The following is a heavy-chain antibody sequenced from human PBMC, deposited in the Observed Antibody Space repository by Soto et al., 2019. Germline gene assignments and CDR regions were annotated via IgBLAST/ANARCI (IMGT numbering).Heavy chain of an antibody. CDR1: GGSFSGYY. V-gene: IGHV4-34*01. CDR2: INHSGST. J-gene: IGHJ6*03. Sequence: SETLSLTCAVYGGSFSGYYWSWIRQPPGKGLEWIGEINHSGSTNYNPSLKSRVTISVDTSKNQFSLKLSSVTAADTAVYYCARSTKGVVRGVIMNYYYYYMDVWGKGTTVTVSS. CDR3: ARSTKGVVRGVIMNYYYYYMDV. D-gene: IGHD3-10*01.